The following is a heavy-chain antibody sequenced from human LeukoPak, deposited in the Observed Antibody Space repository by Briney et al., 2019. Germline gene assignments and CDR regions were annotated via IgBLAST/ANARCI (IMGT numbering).Heavy chain of an antibody. CDR2: IIPIFGTA. CDR1: GGTFSSYA. J-gene: IGHJ4*02. V-gene: IGHV1-69*05. D-gene: IGHD5-12*01. Sequence: GASVKVSCKASGGTFSSYAISWVLQAPGQGLEWMGGIIPIFGTANYAQKFQGRVTITTDESTSTPYMELSSLRSEDTAVYYCAREGPGYDFDYWGQGTLVTVSS. CDR3: AREGPGYDFDY.